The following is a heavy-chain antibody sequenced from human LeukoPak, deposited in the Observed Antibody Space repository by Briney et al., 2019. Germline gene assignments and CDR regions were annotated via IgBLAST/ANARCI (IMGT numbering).Heavy chain of an antibody. V-gene: IGHV3-30-3*01. CDR1: GFTFSNYV. D-gene: IGHD6-19*01. CDR3: ARVSPYSVSSGWGGAFDY. CDR2: ISYDGSNK. J-gene: IGHJ4*02. Sequence: TGGSLRLSCAASGFTFSNYVMNWVRQAPGKGLEWVAVISYDGSNKYYADSVKGRFTISRDNSRNTLYLQMNSLRVEDTAVYYCARVSPYSVSSGWGGAFDYWGQGTLVTVSS.